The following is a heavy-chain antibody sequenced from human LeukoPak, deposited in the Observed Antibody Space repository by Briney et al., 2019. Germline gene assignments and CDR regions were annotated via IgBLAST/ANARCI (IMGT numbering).Heavy chain of an antibody. Sequence: QSGGSLRLSCAASGFTFSSYEMNWVRQAPGKGLEWVSYISSSGSTIFYADSVKGRFTISRDNAKNSLYLQMNSLRAEDTAIYYCARDGWVDYWGQGTLVTVSS. D-gene: IGHD3-10*01. CDR1: GFTFSSYE. CDR3: ARDGWVDY. J-gene: IGHJ4*02. V-gene: IGHV3-48*03. CDR2: ISSSGSTI.